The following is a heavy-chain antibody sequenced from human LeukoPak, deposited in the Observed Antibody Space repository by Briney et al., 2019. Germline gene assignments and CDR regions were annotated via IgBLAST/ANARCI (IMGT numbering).Heavy chain of an antibody. Sequence: PGGSLRLSCAASGFTFSSYAMHWVRQAPGKGLEWVAVISYDGSNKYYADSVKGRFTISRDNSKNTLYLQMNSLRAEDTAVYYCAKLTSGWSGGSYCFDSWGQGTLVTVSS. CDR1: GFTFSSYA. J-gene: IGHJ4*02. CDR2: ISYDGSNK. D-gene: IGHD6-19*01. V-gene: IGHV3-30*04. CDR3: AKLTSGWSGGSYCFDS.